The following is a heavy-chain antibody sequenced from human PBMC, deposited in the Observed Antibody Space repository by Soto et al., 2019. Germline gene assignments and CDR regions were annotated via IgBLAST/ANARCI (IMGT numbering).Heavy chain of an antibody. Sequence: SETLSLTCTVSGGSISRYYWSWIRQPPGKGLEWIGYIYYSGSTNYNPSLKSRVTISVDTSRNQFSLKLSSVTAADTAVYYCAREGAARGYYYYGMDVWGQGTTVTVSS. CDR3: AREGAARGYYYYGMDV. CDR2: IYYSGST. CDR1: GGSISRYY. V-gene: IGHV4-59*01. D-gene: IGHD3-16*01. J-gene: IGHJ6*02.